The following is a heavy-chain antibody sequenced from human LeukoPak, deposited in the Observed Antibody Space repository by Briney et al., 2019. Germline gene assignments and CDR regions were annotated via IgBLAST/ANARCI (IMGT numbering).Heavy chain of an antibody. Sequence: GGSLRLSCAASGFTFSDYYMSWIRQAPGKGLEWVSYISSSSSYTKYADSVKGRFTISRDNAKNSLYLQVNSLRAEDTAVYYCARGTGTTAYFDYWGQGTLVTVSS. CDR1: GFTFSDYY. CDR2: ISSSSSYT. V-gene: IGHV3-11*06. CDR3: ARGTGTTAYFDY. D-gene: IGHD1-1*01. J-gene: IGHJ4*02.